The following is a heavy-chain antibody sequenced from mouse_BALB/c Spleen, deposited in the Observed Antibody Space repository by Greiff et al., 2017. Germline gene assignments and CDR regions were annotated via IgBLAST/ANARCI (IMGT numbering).Heavy chain of an antibody. Sequence: VKLQESGAELVRPGVSVKISCKGSGYTFTDYAMHWVKQSHAKSLEWIGVISTYYGDASYNQKFKGKATMTVDKSSSTAYMELARLTSEDSAIYYCARWDDSYAMDYWGQGTSVTVSS. V-gene: IGHV1S137*01. CDR2: ISTYYGDA. CDR1: GYTFTDYA. D-gene: IGHD4-1*01. J-gene: IGHJ4*01. CDR3: ARWDDSYAMDY.